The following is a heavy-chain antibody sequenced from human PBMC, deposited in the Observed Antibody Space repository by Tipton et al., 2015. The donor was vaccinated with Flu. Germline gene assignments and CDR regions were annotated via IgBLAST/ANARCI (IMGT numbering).Heavy chain of an antibody. CDR2: IFHTGRT. CDR3: VKNGAHYLEH. Sequence: GSLRLSCSVSGFSVANYSWWGWVRQTPDKGLEWIGEIFHTGRTNYNPSLTSRVSVTMDAPNNKLSLTMMSVTAADTAIYYCVKNGAHYLEHWGRGALVTVSS. CDR1: GFSVANYSW. D-gene: IGHD1-1*01. J-gene: IGHJ4*02. V-gene: IGHV4-4*02.